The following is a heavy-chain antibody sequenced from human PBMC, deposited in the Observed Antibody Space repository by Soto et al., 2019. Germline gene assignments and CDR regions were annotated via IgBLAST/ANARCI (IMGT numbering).Heavy chain of an antibody. V-gene: IGHV3-53*01. D-gene: IGHD6-19*01. J-gene: IGHJ4*02. CDR3: SLGSGWPIDY. CDR1: GFTVSSNY. CDR2: IDSGGTT. Sequence: EVQLVESGGGLIQPGGSLRLSCAASGFTVSSNYMSWVRQAPGKGLEWASLIDSGGTTYYADSVKGRFTISRDNSKSTLYLQTNSLRAEDTAVYYCSLGSGWPIDYWGQGTLVTVSS.